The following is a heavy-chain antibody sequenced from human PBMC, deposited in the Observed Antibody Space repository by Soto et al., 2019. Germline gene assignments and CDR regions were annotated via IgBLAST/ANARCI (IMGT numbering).Heavy chain of an antibody. CDR1: GGSISSVGHY. CDR2: IYYSGSN. CDR3: ARGSLEATVPY. D-gene: IGHD1-26*01. J-gene: IGHJ4*02. Sequence: QVQLQESGPGLVKPSQTLSLTCTVSGGSISSVGHYWSWIRQHPGKGLEWIGYIYYSGSNYYNTSHKSRVNTAIDRSKIRYAQKLSSVTVADTGVYSCARGSLEATVPYLGKGTMGIVS. V-gene: IGHV4-31*03.